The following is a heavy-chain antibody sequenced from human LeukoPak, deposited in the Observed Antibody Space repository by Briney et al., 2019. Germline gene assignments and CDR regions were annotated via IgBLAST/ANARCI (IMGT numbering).Heavy chain of an antibody. V-gene: IGHV1-8*01. CDR2: MNTNSGNT. CDR1: GYTFTSYD. CDR3: ARGLYSNYLSYYYYYGMDV. J-gene: IGHJ6*02. D-gene: IGHD4-11*01. Sequence: ASVKVSCRASGYTFTSYDINWVRQATGQGLEWMGWMNTNSGNTGYAQKFQGRVTMTRNTSISTAYMELSSLRSEDTAVYYCARGLYSNYLSYYYYYGMDVWGQGTTVTVSS.